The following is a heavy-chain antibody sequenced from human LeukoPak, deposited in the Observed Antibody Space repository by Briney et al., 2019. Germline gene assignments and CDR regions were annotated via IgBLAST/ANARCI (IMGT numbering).Heavy chain of an antibody. CDR3: ARVLNYYFDY. CDR1: GFTFSSYG. D-gene: IGHD1-20*01. J-gene: IGHJ4*02. V-gene: IGHV3-7*05. CDR2: IKQDGSEK. Sequence: PGGSLRLSCAASGFTFSSYGMHWVRQAPGKGLEWGANIKQDGSEKYYVDSVKGRFTISRDNAKNSLYLQMNSLRAEDTAVYYCARVLNYYFDYWGQGTLVTVSS.